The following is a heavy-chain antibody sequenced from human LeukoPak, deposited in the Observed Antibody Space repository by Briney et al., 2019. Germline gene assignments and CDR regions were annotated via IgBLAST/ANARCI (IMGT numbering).Heavy chain of an antibody. Sequence: ASVKVSCKASGGTFSSYTVTWVRQAPGQGLEWMGGIIPIFGTANYAQKFQGRVTITADESTSTAYMELSSLRSEDTAVYYCARFLCGGDCFFDYWGQGTLVTVSS. CDR1: GGTFSSYT. CDR2: IIPIFGTA. V-gene: IGHV1-69*13. J-gene: IGHJ4*02. CDR3: ARFLCGGDCFFDY. D-gene: IGHD2-21*01.